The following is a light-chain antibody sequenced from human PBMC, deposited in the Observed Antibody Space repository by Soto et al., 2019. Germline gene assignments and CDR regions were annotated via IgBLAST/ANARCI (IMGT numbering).Light chain of an antibody. J-gene: IGKJ4*01. CDR1: QSISSW. CDR3: QQYDSYLT. V-gene: IGKV1-5*03. Sequence: DIQMTQSLSTLSASVGDRVTITCRASQSISSWVAWYQQKPGKAPKLMIYKASSLESGVPSRFSGSGSGTEFTLTISSLQPDDFATYYCQQYDSYLTFGGGTKVEIK. CDR2: KAS.